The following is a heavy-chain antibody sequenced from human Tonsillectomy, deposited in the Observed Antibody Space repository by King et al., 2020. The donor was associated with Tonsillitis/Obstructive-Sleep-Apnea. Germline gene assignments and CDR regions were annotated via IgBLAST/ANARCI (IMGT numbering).Heavy chain of an antibody. J-gene: IGHJ3*02. V-gene: IGHV4-59*01. Sequence: VQLQESGPGLVEPSETLSLTCAVSGGSISSYYWSWIRQPPGKGLEWIGYIDYSGSTNYNPSLKSRVTISVKTSKNQFSLKLSSVTAADTAVYYCAREGAVMNAFDIWGQGTMVTVSS. CDR3: AREGAVMNAFDI. D-gene: IGHD2-8*01. CDR2: IDYSGST. CDR1: GGSISSYY.